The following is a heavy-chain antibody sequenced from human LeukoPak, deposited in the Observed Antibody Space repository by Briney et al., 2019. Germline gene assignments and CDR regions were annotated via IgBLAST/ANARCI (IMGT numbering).Heavy chain of an antibody. Sequence: PSETLSLTCTVSGGSIRTYYWNWIRQPPGKGLEYIGNINYSGGTNYNPSLKSRVTISLDTSKNQFSLNLTSETAADTAVYYCARTDYRLGPPSYWGQGTLVTVSS. CDR3: ARTDYRLGPPSY. CDR2: INYSGGT. CDR1: GGSIRTYY. J-gene: IGHJ4*02. D-gene: IGHD4-11*01. V-gene: IGHV4-59*01.